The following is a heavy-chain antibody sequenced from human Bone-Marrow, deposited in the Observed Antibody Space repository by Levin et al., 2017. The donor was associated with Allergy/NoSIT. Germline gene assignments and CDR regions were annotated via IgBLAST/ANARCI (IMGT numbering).Heavy chain of an antibody. D-gene: IGHD3-10*01. CDR2: IRSKAYGGTT. Sequence: GESLKISCTASGFTFGDYAMSWFRQAPGKGLEWVGFIRSKAYGGTTEYAASVKGRFTISRDDSKSIAYLQMNSLKTEDTAVYYCTRDSPLLLWFGELLSLFDYWGQGTLVTVSS. CDR3: TRDSPLLLWFGELLSLFDY. J-gene: IGHJ4*02. V-gene: IGHV3-49*03. CDR1: GFTFGDYA.